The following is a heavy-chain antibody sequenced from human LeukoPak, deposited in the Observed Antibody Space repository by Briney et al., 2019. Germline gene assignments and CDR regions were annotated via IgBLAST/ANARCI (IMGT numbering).Heavy chain of an antibody. CDR1: GYTFTGYY. CDR2: INPNSGGT. CDR3: ARGKGSSMRFDY. V-gene: IGHV1-2*02. J-gene: IGHJ4*01. D-gene: IGHD2-2*01. Sequence: ASVKVSCKASGYTFTGYYMHWVRQAPGQGLEWMGWINPNSGGTNYAQKFQGRVTMTRDTSINTAYMEVSRLRSDDTAVYYCARGKGSSMRFDYWGHGTLVTVSS.